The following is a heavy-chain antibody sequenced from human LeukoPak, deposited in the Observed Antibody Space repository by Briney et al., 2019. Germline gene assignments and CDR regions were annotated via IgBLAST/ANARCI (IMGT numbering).Heavy chain of an antibody. Sequence: ASVKVSCKASGYTFTSYYMHWVRQAPGQGLEWMGIINPSGGSTSYAQKFQGGVTMTRDTSTSTVYMELSSLRSEDTAVYYCAREAPTDAFDIWGQGTMVTVSS. J-gene: IGHJ3*02. CDR3: AREAPTDAFDI. D-gene: IGHD4-17*01. V-gene: IGHV1-46*01. CDR2: INPSGGST. CDR1: GYTFTSYY.